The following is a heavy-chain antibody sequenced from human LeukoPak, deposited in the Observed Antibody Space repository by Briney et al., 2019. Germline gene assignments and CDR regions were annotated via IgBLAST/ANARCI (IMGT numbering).Heavy chain of an antibody. CDR3: ARDLSYGEGDAFDI. J-gene: IGHJ3*02. D-gene: IGHD3-10*01. Sequence: GGSLRLSCAASGFTFSSYEMNWVRQAPGKGLEWVSYISSSGSTIYYADSVKGRFTISRDNAKNSLYLQMNSLRAEDTAVYYCARDLSYGEGDAFDIWGQGTMVTASS. CDR2: ISSSGSTI. CDR1: GFTFSSYE. V-gene: IGHV3-48*03.